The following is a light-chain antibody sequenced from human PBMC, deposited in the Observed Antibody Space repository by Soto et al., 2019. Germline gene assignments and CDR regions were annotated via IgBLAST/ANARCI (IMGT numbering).Light chain of an antibody. Sequence: EIWLTQSPGTLSLSPGERATLSCRASQSVSSSSLAWYQQNPCHAPRLLIYEASSRATGIPDRFSGSGYGTDFTLTISRLETEDFVVYYCQKYRTFGPGTKVDI. V-gene: IGKV3-20*01. CDR1: QSVSSSS. J-gene: IGKJ1*01. CDR2: EAS. CDR3: QKYRT.